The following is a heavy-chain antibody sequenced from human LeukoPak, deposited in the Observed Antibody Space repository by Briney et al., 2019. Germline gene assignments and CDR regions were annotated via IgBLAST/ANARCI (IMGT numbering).Heavy chain of an antibody. J-gene: IGHJ4*02. CDR3: ARDHSGSYYQYYFDY. V-gene: IGHV4-39*07. Sequence: SETLSLTCTVSGGSISSSSYYWGWIRQPPGKGLEWIGSIYYSGSTYYNPSLKSRVTISVDTSKNQFSLKLSSVTAADTAVYYCARDHSGSYYQYYFDYWGQGTLVTVSS. CDR2: IYYSGST. CDR1: GGSISSSSYY. D-gene: IGHD1-26*01.